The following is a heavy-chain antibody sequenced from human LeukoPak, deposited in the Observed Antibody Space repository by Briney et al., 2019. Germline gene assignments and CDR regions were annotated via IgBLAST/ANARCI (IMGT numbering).Heavy chain of an antibody. D-gene: IGHD2-2*01. Sequence: ASVKVSCKASGYTFTSYGICWVRQAHGQGLELMGCISAYNGNTNYAQKLQGRVTMTTDTSTSTAYMELRNLRSDDTAVYYCARGQGVVVPAAGYYFDYWGQGTLVTVSS. V-gene: IGHV1-18*01. CDR3: ARGQGVVVPAAGYYFDY. J-gene: IGHJ4*02. CDR1: GYTFTSYG. CDR2: ISAYNGNT.